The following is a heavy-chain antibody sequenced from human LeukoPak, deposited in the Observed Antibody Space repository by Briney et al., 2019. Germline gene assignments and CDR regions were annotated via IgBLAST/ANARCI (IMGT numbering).Heavy chain of an antibody. CDR3: VRIYGDYARDAFDI. J-gene: IGHJ3*02. V-gene: IGHV5-51*01. CDR1: GYSFTNYW. Sequence: GESLKISCKGSGYSFTNYWIGWVRQMPGKGLEWMGIIYPGDSDTRYSPSFQGQVTISADKSRSTAYLQWSSLRASDTAMYYCVRIYGDYARDAFDIWGQGTMVTVSS. D-gene: IGHD4-17*01. CDR2: IYPGDSDT.